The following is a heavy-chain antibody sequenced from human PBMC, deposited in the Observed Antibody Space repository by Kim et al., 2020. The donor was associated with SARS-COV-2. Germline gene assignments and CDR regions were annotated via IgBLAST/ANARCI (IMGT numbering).Heavy chain of an antibody. CDR1: GGTFSSYA. CDR3: ARRGYDSSGYYYYYGMDV. Sequence: SVKVSCKASGGTFSSYAISWVRQAPGQGLEWMGGIIPIFGTANYAQKFQGRVTITADESTSTAYMELSSLRSEDTAVYYCARRGYDSSGYYYYYGMDVWGQGTTVTVSS. D-gene: IGHD3-22*01. CDR2: IIPIFGTA. V-gene: IGHV1-69*13. J-gene: IGHJ6*02.